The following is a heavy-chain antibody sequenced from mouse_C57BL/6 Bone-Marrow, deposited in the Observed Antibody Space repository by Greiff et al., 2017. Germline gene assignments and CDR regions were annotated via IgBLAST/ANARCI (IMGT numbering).Heavy chain of an antibody. J-gene: IGHJ4*01. Sequence: QVQLQQSGPELVKPGASVKISCKASGYAFSSSWMNWVKQRPGKGLEWIGRIYPGDGDTNYNGKFKGKATLTADKSSSTAYMQLSSLTSEDSAVYFCARGSITTVGAHWGQGTSVTVSS. CDR1: GYAFSSSW. CDR3: ARGSITTVGAH. D-gene: IGHD1-1*01. V-gene: IGHV1-82*01. CDR2: IYPGDGDT.